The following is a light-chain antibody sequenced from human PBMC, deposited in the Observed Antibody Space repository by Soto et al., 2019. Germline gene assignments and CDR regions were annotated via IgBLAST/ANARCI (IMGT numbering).Light chain of an antibody. CDR3: QQYGSSGT. CDR2: GAS. V-gene: IGKV3-20*01. J-gene: IGKJ1*01. Sequence: EIVLTQSPGTLSLSPGERATLSCRASQSVSNNYLAWYQQKPGQAPRLLIYGASNRATGIPDRFSGSGSGTDFTVTISRLEPKDFAVYDCQQYGSSGTFGQGTKVDIK. CDR1: QSVSNNY.